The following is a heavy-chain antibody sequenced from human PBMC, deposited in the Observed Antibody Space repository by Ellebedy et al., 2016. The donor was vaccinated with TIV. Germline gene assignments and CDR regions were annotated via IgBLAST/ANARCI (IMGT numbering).Heavy chain of an antibody. Sequence: MPSETLSLTCTVSGGSLSSSCSFWGRIRQPPGKGLERIGSIYYTGSTYYNSSLKSRVTISADSSKNQISLKLNSVIAADTATYYCARETPGSGWYWYFDLWGRGTLVTVSS. CDR1: GGSLSSSCSF. J-gene: IGHJ2*01. V-gene: IGHV4-39*07. CDR2: IYYTGST. D-gene: IGHD6-19*01. CDR3: ARETPGSGWYWYFDL.